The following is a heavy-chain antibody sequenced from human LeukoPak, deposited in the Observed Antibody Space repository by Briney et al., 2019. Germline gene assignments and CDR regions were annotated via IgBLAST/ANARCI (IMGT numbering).Heavy chain of an antibody. D-gene: IGHD3-10*01. V-gene: IGHV3-48*01. J-gene: IGHJ4*02. CDR1: GFTFSNYN. CDR3: ARLSEMFRGPQVIYYFDY. Sequence: GGSLRLSCAASGFTFSNYNMNWVRQAPGKGLEWVSYISISTSTIYYADSVKGRFTISRDNAKNSLYLQMNSLRAEDTAVYYCARLSEMFRGPQVIYYFDYWGQGTLVTVSS. CDR2: ISISTSTI.